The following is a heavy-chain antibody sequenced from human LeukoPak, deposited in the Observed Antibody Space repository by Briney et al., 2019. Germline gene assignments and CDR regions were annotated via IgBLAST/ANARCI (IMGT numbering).Heavy chain of an antibody. D-gene: IGHD3-10*01. Sequence: GASVKVSCKASGYTFTSYAMHWVRQAPGQRLEWMGWINAGNGNTKYSQKFQGRVTITRDTSASTAYMELSSLRSEDTAVYYCARIGRFGETPSIGLFGPWGQGTLVTVSS. CDR2: INAGNGNT. J-gene: IGHJ5*02. CDR1: GYTFTSYA. CDR3: ARIGRFGETPSIGLFGP. V-gene: IGHV1-3*01.